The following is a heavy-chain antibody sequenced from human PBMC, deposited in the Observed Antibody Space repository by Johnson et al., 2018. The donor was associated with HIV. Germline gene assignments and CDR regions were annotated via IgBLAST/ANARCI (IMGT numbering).Heavy chain of an antibody. V-gene: IGHV3-33*06. CDR1: GFTFSSYA. J-gene: IGHJ3*02. CDR3: AKESAFDI. CDR2: IYYDGTNK. Sequence: QVQLVESGGGVVQPGRSLRLSCAASGFTFSSYAMHWVRQAPGKGLEWVAIIYYDGTNKYYADSVKGRFTISRDNSKNTLYLQMNSLRAEDTAVYYCAKESAFDIWGQGTMVTVSS.